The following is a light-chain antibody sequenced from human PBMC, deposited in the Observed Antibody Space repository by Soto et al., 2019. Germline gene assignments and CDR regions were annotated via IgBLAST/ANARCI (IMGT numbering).Light chain of an antibody. CDR3: QQYNNWPWT. J-gene: IGKJ1*01. V-gene: IGKV3-15*01. CDR2: GAS. Sequence: EIVMTQSPATLSVSPGERAALSCRASQSVSSNLAWYQQKPGQAPRLLLYGASTRATGIPARFSGSGSGTEFTLTISSLQSEDFAVYYCQQYNNWPWTFGQWTKVEIK. CDR1: QSVSSN.